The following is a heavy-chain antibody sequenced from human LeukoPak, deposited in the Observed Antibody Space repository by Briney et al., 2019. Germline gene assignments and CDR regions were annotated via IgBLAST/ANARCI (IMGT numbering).Heavy chain of an antibody. CDR2: ISSTGNPR. CDR3: ARDLSGITGYTYGRGIDY. D-gene: IGHD5-18*01. CDR1: GLTFSDYS. Sequence: GGSLRLSCTASGLTFSDYSMNWVRQAPGKGLEWVSYISSTGNPRHYAESVEGRFTISRDNAKTSLYLQMNSLRAEDTAVYYCARDLSGITGYTYGRGIDYWGQGTLVTVSS. J-gene: IGHJ4*02. V-gene: IGHV3-48*04.